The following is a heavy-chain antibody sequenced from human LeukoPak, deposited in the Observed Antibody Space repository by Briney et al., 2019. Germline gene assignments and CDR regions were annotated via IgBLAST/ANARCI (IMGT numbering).Heavy chain of an antibody. CDR1: GDSIRTTSYY. CDR2: VFYTGTT. D-gene: IGHD3-10*01. V-gene: IGHV4-39*01. J-gene: IGHJ4*02. CDR3: ARQVLLSFDK. Sequence: SETLSLTCSVSGDSIRTTSYYWDWICQAPGKGLEWIGTVFYTGTTYYSPSLKSRITISVDTSKDQFSLKLSSVTAADTAVYYCARQVLLSFDKWGQGAPVTVSS.